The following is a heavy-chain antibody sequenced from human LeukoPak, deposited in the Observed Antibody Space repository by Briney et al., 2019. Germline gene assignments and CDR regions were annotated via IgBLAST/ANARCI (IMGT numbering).Heavy chain of an antibody. V-gene: IGHV4-34*01. CDR3: ARATRYYYYMDV. Sequence: SETLSLTCAVYGGSSSGYYWSWIRQPPGKGLEWIGEINHSGSTNYNPSLKSRVTISVDTSKNQFSLRLSSVTAADTAVYYCARATRYYYYMDVWGKGTTVTVSS. J-gene: IGHJ6*03. CDR1: GGSSSGYY. CDR2: INHSGST. D-gene: IGHD4-17*01.